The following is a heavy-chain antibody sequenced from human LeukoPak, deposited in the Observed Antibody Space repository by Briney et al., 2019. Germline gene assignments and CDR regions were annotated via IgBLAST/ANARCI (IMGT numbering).Heavy chain of an antibody. J-gene: IGHJ4*02. V-gene: IGHV3-48*04. Sequence: QTGGSLRLSCAASGFTFSSYSMNWVRQAPGKGLEWVSYINNSSSIIYYADSVKGRFTISRDNAKNSLYLQMNSLRAEDTAVYYCARRGATDYWGQGTLVTVSS. D-gene: IGHD1-26*01. CDR3: ARRGATDY. CDR1: GFTFSSYS. CDR2: INNSSSII.